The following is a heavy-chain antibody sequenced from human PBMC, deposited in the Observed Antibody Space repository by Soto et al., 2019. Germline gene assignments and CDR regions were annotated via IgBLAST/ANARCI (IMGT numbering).Heavy chain of an antibody. CDR2: IYYSGST. J-gene: IGHJ4*02. CDR3: ARHNYGSGSTYFDY. D-gene: IGHD3-10*01. CDR1: GGSISSYY. Sequence: SETLSLTCTVSGGSISSYYWSWIRQPPGKGLEWIGYIYYSGSTNYNPSIKSRVTISVDTSKNQFSLKLNSMTAADTAVYYCARHNYGSGSTYFDYWGQGTLVTVS. V-gene: IGHV4-59*08.